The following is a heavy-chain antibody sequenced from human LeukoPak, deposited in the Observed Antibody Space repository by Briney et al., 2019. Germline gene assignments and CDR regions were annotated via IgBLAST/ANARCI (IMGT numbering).Heavy chain of an antibody. CDR2: ISGSGGST. Sequence: GGTLRLSCAASGSTFSSYGMSWVRQAPGKGLEWVSAISGSGGSTYYADSVKGRFTISRDNSKNTLYLQMNSLRAEDTAVYYCASGRTAGYYWGQGTLVTVSS. CDR1: GSTFSSYG. CDR3: ASGRTAGYY. V-gene: IGHV3-23*01. J-gene: IGHJ4*02. D-gene: IGHD6-13*01.